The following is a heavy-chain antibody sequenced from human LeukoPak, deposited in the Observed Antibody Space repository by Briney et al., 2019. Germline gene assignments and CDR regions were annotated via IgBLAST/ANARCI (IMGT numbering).Heavy chain of an antibody. CDR2: ISGSGGST. Sequence: GGSLRLSCAASGFTFSNAWMSWVRQAPGKGLEWVSAISGSGGSTYYADSVKGRFTISRDNSKNTLYLQMNSLRAEDTAVYYCAKDAVYRAAVVVNWFDPWGQGTLVTVSS. CDR3: AKDAVYRAAVVVNWFDP. D-gene: IGHD2-2*01. J-gene: IGHJ5*02. V-gene: IGHV3-23*01. CDR1: GFTFSNAW.